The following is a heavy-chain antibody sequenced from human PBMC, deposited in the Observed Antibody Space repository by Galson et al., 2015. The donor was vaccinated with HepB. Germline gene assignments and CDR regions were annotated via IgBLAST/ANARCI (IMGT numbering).Heavy chain of an antibody. CDR1: GDSISTNF. D-gene: IGHD2-21*02. CDR3: AREYGRADSWFDP. V-gene: IGHV4-59*01. J-gene: IGHJ5*02. Sequence: SETLSLTCTVSGDSISTNFWSWIRQPPGKGLEWIGYIYYSGSTKYNPSLKSRVTISLDTSKNQFSLKLNSVTAADTAVYYCAREYGRADSWFDPWGQGTLVTVSS. CDR2: IYYSGST.